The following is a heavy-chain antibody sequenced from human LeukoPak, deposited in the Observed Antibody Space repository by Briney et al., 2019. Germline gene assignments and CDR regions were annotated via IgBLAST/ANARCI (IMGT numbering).Heavy chain of an antibody. D-gene: IGHD5-18*01. J-gene: IGHJ6*02. CDR3: ARVRYSYGYYYAMDV. CDR2: IYYRGST. V-gene: IGHV4-39*01. Sequence: SENLSLTCTVSSGSISSSSYYWGWIRQPPGEGLELVGNIYYRGSTYYNPSLKSRVTISVDTSKNQFSLNLSSVTAADSALYYCARVRYSYGYYYAMDVWGQGTTVTVSS. CDR1: SGSISSSSYY.